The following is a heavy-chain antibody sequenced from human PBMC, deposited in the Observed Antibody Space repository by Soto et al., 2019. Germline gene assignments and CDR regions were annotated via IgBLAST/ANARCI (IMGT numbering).Heavy chain of an antibody. Sequence: GGSLRLSCAASGFTFRSYEMNWVRQAPGKGLEWISYISTSVSTTYYADSVKGRFTISRDNSKNTLYLQMNSLRVEDTAIYYCAKDRHPYGPAGYGLDVWGQGTTVTVSS. J-gene: IGHJ6*02. CDR1: GFTFRSYE. V-gene: IGHV3-48*03. CDR2: ISTSVSTT. D-gene: IGHD3-10*01. CDR3: AKDRHPYGPAGYGLDV.